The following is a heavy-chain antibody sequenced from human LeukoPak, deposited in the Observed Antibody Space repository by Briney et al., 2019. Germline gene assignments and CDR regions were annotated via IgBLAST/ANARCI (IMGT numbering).Heavy chain of an antibody. CDR1: GFTFSSYA. Sequence: PGGSLRLSCAASGFTFSSYAMHWVRQAPGKGLEYVSAISSNGGSTYYANSVKGRFTISRDNSKNTLYLQMGSLRAEDMAVYYCVRRFDYWGQGTLVTVSS. V-gene: IGHV3-64*01. J-gene: IGHJ4*02. CDR3: VRRFDY. CDR2: ISSNGGST.